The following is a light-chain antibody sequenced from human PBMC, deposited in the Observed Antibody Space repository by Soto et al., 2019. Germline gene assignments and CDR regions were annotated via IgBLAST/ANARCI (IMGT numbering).Light chain of an antibody. J-gene: IGLJ2*01. CDR2: EVT. Sequence: QSALTQPASVSGSPGQSITISCAGTRDDIGAYDYVSWYQQHPGNAPKLLVYEVTNRPSGVSDRFSGSKSGNTASLTISGLQAEDEADYYCNSYTNSGAVVFGGGTKVTVL. CDR3: NSYTNSGAVV. CDR1: RDDIGAYDY. V-gene: IGLV2-14*01.